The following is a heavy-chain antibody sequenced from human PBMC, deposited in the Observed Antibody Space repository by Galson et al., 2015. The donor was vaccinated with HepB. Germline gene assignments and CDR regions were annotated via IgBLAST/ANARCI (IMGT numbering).Heavy chain of an antibody. J-gene: IGHJ4*02. D-gene: IGHD3-16*02. V-gene: IGHV1-3*01. CDR3: VRGHTITFGGVFVVPVYFDC. CDR1: GYAFTDYA. CDR2: INASNGNT. Sequence: SVKVSCKASGYAFTDYAIHWVRQAPGQGLEWLGWINASNGNTKLAQKFQDRVTITSDTSASTAYMDLSNLRSEDTAVYSCVRGHTITFGGVFVVPVYFDCWGQGTLVTVSS.